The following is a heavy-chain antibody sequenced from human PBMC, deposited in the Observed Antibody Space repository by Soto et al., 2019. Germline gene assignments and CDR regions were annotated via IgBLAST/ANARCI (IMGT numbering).Heavy chain of an antibody. Sequence: EVQLVESGGGLVKPGGSLRLSCAASGFTFSSYSMNWVRQAPGKGLEWVSSISSSSSYIYYADSVKGRFTISRNNAKNPLYLQMNSLRAEDTAVYYCAREGLAMGYYYYVMDVWGQGTTVTVSS. D-gene: IGHD5-18*01. J-gene: IGHJ6*02. CDR1: GFTFSSYS. CDR3: AREGLAMGYYYYVMDV. CDR2: ISSSSSYI. V-gene: IGHV3-21*01.